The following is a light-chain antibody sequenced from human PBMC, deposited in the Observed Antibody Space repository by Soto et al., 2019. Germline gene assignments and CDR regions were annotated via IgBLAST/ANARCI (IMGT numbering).Light chain of an antibody. CDR3: RPYVSGLGGSV. CDR1: SSNIGAGYD. Sequence: QSVLTQPPSVSGAPGQRVTISCTGSSSNIGAGYDVHWYQQLPGTAPKLLIYGNSNRPSGVPDRFSGSKSGTSASLAMPGLQGEEEADYYCRPYVSGLGGSVFGEGTKVTVL. CDR2: GNS. V-gene: IGLV1-40*01. J-gene: IGLJ3*02.